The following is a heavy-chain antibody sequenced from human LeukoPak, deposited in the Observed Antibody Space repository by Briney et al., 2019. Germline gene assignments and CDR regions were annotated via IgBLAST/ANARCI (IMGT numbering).Heavy chain of an antibody. CDR2: IYTSGST. Sequence: SETLSLTCTVSSGSISSYYWSWIRQPAGKGLEWIGRIYTSGSTNYNPSLKSRVTMSVDTSKNQFSLKLSSVTAADTAVYYCARYCSSTSCPWAPDVFDIWGQGTMVTVSS. CDR3: ARYCSSTSCPWAPDVFDI. V-gene: IGHV4-4*07. D-gene: IGHD2-2*01. J-gene: IGHJ3*02. CDR1: SGSISSYY.